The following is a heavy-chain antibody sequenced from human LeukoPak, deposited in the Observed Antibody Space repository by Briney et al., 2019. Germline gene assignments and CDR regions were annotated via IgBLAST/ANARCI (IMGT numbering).Heavy chain of an antibody. CDR1: GGSFSGYY. D-gene: IGHD2-15*01. J-gene: IGHJ1*01. CDR2: IYYSRST. V-gene: IGHV4-31*11. CDR3: ALGYCGGGSCYAREYFQH. Sequence: PSETLSLTCAVYGGSFSGYYWTWIRQHPGKGLEWIGYIYYSRSTYYNPSLKSRVTISVDTSKNQFSLRLSSVTAADTAVYYCALGYCGGGSCYAREYFQHWGQGTLVTVSS.